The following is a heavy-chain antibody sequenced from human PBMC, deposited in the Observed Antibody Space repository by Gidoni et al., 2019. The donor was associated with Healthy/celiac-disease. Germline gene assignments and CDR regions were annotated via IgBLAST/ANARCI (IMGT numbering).Heavy chain of an antibody. D-gene: IGHD6-19*01. V-gene: IGHV4-39*01. Sequence: QLQLQESGPGLVKPSETLSLTCTVSGGSINSSSYYWGCIRQPPGKGLELIGSIYYSGSTYYNPSLKSRVTISVDTSKNQFSLKLSSVTAADTAVYYCARHQSDGGWYIFPAFDIWGQGTMVTVSS. CDR1: GGSINSSSYY. CDR3: ARHQSDGGWYIFPAFDI. CDR2: IYYSGST. J-gene: IGHJ3*02.